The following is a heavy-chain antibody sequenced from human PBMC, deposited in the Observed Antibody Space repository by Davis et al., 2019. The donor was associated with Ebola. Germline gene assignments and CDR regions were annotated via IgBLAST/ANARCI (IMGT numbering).Heavy chain of an antibody. J-gene: IGHJ6*04. CDR3: AILLGRYYYYGMDV. Sequence: LETLSLTCAVYGGSFSGYYWSWIRQPPGKGLEWIGEINHSGSTNYNPSLKSRVTISVDTSKNQFSLKLSSVTAADTAVYYCAILLGRYYYYGMDVWGKGTTVTVSS. CDR2: INHSGST. D-gene: IGHD2/OR15-2a*01. CDR1: GGSFSGYY. V-gene: IGHV4-34*01.